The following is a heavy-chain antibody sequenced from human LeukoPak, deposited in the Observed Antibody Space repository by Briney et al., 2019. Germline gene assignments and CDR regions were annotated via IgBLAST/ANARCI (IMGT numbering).Heavy chain of an antibody. CDR1: GFIFNNNA. Sequence: GGSLRLTCAASGFIFNNNAMNWVRQAPGKGLEWVSSINSGSSYIYYGDSVKGRFIISRDNAKNSLYLQMNTLRAEDTAVYYCARAATYYFDSGVYYYLPLDFWGQGTLVTVSS. D-gene: IGHD3-22*01. J-gene: IGHJ4*02. V-gene: IGHV3-21*06. CDR2: INSGSSYI. CDR3: ARAATYYFDSGVYYYLPLDF.